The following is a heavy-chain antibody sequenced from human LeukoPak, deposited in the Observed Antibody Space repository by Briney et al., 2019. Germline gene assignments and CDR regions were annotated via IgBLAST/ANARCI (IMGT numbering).Heavy chain of an antibody. D-gene: IGHD6-13*01. J-gene: IGHJ6*02. CDR3: AKDLIAAAGTGGSASYYYYGMDV. Sequence: PGGSLRLSCAASGFTFDDYAMHWVRQAPGKGLEWVSGISWNSGSIGYADSVKGRFTISRDNAKNSLYLQMNSLRAEDTALYYCAKDLIAAAGTGGSASYYYYGMDVWGQGTTVTVSS. V-gene: IGHV3-9*01. CDR2: ISWNSGSI. CDR1: GFTFDDYA.